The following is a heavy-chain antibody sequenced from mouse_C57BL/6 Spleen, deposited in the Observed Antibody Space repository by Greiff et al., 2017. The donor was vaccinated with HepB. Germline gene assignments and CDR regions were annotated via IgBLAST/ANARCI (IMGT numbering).Heavy chain of an antibody. J-gene: IGHJ2*01. CDR2: IWSGGST. CDR1: GFSLTSYG. Sequence: VKLMESGPGLVQPSQSLSITCTVSGFSLTSYGVHWVRQSPGKGLEWLGVIWSGGSTDYNAAFISRLSISKDNSKSQVFFEMNSLQADDTAIYYCARSPMVTPYYFDYWGQGTTLTVSS. D-gene: IGHD2-2*01. V-gene: IGHV2-2*01. CDR3: ARSPMVTPYYFDY.